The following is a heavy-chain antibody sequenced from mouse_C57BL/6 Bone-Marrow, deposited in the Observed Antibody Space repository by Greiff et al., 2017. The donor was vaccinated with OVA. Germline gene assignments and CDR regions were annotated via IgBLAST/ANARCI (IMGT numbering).Heavy chain of an antibody. CDR1: GYTFTSYW. V-gene: IGHV1-69*01. Sequence: QVQLQQPGAELVMPGASVKLSCKASGYTFTSYWMNWVKQRPGQGLEWIGEIDPSDSYTNYNQKFKGKSTLTVDKSSSTAYMQLSSLTSEDSAVYYCARGGYDVAYWGQGTLVTVSA. D-gene: IGHD2-2*01. CDR3: ARGGYDVAY. J-gene: IGHJ3*01. CDR2: IDPSDSYT.